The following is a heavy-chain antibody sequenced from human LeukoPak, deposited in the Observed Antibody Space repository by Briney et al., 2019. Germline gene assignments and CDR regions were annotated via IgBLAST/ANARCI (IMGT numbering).Heavy chain of an antibody. CDR3: ARVGSLEPYGTYYYYYYMDV. J-gene: IGHJ6*03. Sequence: SETLSLTCAVYGGSFSGYYWSWIRQPPGKGLEWIGEINHSGSTNYNPSLKSRVTISVDTSKNQFSLKLSSVTAADTAVYYCARVGSLEPYGTYYYYYYMDVWGKGTTVTVSS. CDR2: INHSGST. V-gene: IGHV4-34*01. CDR1: GGSFSGYY. D-gene: IGHD1-1*01.